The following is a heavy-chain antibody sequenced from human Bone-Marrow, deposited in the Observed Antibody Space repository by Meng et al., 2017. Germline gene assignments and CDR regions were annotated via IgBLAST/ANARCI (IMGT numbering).Heavy chain of an antibody. V-gene: IGHV3-74*03. D-gene: IGHD3-9*01. CDR3: TRDADWVIFDH. J-gene: IGHJ4*01. CDR1: GFTFSSYN. Sequence: GGSLRLSCAASGFTFSSYNIYWVRETPGEGLVWVSRINTYASITTYADSVKGRFTISRDDAKNTVYLQMDSQRAEDTALYYCTRDADWVIFDHWGQGAQVTVSS. CDR2: INTYASIT.